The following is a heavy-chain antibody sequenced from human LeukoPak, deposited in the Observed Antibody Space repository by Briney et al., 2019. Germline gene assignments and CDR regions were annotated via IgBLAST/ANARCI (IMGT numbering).Heavy chain of an antibody. J-gene: IGHJ5*02. V-gene: IGHV4-59*01. CDR3: AGDYYGSGSYYPNWFDP. CDR1: GGSITSYY. CDR2: IYYSGST. D-gene: IGHD3-10*01. Sequence: SETLSLTCTVSGGSITSYYWSWIRQPPGKGLEWIGSIYYSGSTNYNPSLKSRVTISVDTSKNQFSLKLSSVTAADTALYYCAGDYYGSGSYYPNWFDPWGQGTLVTVSS.